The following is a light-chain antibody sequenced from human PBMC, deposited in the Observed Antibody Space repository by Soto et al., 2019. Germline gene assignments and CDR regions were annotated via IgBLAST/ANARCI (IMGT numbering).Light chain of an antibody. CDR1: HDISTY. Sequence: DIQMTQSPSSLSAAVGDRVTITCRASHDISTYLCWYQQRPGKAPKLLMYSASILQSGVPPRFSGSGSGTNFTLTISSLQPEDIATYYCQQSFNTHTFGGGTKVEIK. CDR2: SAS. CDR3: QQSFNTHT. J-gene: IGKJ4*01. V-gene: IGKV1-39*01.